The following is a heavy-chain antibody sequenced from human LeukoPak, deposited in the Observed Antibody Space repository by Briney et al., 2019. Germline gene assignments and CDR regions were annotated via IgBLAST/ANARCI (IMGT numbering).Heavy chain of an antibody. Sequence: ASVKVSCKASGYTFTDYGISWVRQAPGQGLEWVGWISPYNGHTYYAQKFQGRLIMTTDTSTGTAYMELRSLRSDDTAVYYCARAAPFDSDNSGCYLLYYFDFWGQGALVTVSS. CDR1: GYTFTDYG. D-gene: IGHD3-22*01. CDR3: ARAAPFDSDNSGCYLLYYFDF. J-gene: IGHJ4*02. CDR2: ISPYNGHT. V-gene: IGHV1-18*01.